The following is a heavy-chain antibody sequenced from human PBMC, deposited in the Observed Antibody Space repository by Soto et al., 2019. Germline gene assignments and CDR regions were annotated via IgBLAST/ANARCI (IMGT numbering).Heavy chain of an antibody. CDR3: ASFVVARYYYGMDV. J-gene: IGHJ6*02. V-gene: IGHV1-18*01. D-gene: IGHD2-15*01. CDR2: ISDYNGNT. Sequence: ASVTVSCKASAYTFTSYGISWVRQAPGQGLEWMGWISDYNGNTNYAQKLQGRVTMTTDTSTRTAYMELRSLRSDDTAVYYCASFVVARYYYGMDVWGQGTTVTVSS. CDR1: AYTFTSYG.